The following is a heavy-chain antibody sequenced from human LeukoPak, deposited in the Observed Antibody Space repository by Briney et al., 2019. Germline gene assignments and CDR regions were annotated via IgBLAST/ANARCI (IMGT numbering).Heavy chain of an antibody. CDR2: IIPIFGTA. D-gene: IGHD1-26*01. Sequence: GASVKVSCKASGGTFSSYAISWVRQAPGQGLEWMGGIIPIFGTANYAQKFQGRVTITADKSTSTAYMELSSLRSEGTAVYYCAREIGPSQVGATDYWGQGTLVTVSS. CDR3: AREIGPSQVGATDY. V-gene: IGHV1-69*06. CDR1: GGTFSSYA. J-gene: IGHJ4*02.